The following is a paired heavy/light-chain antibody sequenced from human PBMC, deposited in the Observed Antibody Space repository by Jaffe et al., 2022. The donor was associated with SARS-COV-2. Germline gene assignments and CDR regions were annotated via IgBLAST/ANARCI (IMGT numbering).Heavy chain of an antibody. Sequence: QVHLVESGGGVVQPGRSLRLSCAASGFTFSNYGMHWVRQAPGKGLEWVAVIYYDGSNKYYADSVKGRFSISRDTSKNTLYLQMNSLRAEDTAVYYCARDSPVYSWVFYQQMRLGDLSSLDYWGLGTLVSVSS. CDR1: GFTFSNYG. J-gene: IGHJ4*02. D-gene: IGHD3-16*02. V-gene: IGHV3-33*01. CDR2: IYYDGSNK. CDR3: ARDSPVYSWVFYQQMRLGDLSSLDY.
Light chain of an antibody. V-gene: IGLV2-8*01. Sequence: QSALTQPPSASGSPGQSVTISCTGTSSDVGGYNYVSWYQQHPGKAPKVMIYEVTKRPSGVPDRFSGSKSGNTASLTVSGLRAEDEADYYCSSYAGSNNLIFGTGTKVTVL. CDR1: SSDVGGYNY. J-gene: IGLJ1*01. CDR2: EVT. CDR3: SSYAGSNNLI.